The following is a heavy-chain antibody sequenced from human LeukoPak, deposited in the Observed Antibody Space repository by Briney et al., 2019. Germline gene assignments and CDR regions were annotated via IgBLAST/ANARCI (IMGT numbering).Heavy chain of an antibody. D-gene: IGHD4-17*01. CDR1: GGSFSGYY. J-gene: IGHJ4*02. CDR2: INHSGST. Sequence: SETLSLTCAVYGGSFSGYYWSWIRQPPGKGLEWIGEINHSGSTNYNPSLKSRVTISVDTSKNQFSLKLSSVTAADTAVYYCARSGDYVNLDYWGQGTLVTVSS. V-gene: IGHV4-34*01. CDR3: ARSGDYVNLDY.